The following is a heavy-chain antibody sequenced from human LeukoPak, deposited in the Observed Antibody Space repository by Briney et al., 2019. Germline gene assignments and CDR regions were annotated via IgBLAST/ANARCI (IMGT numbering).Heavy chain of an antibody. CDR1: GYTFTSYG. CDR3: ARDSPLDIVVVPAATSNWLDP. V-gene: IGHV1-18*01. Sequence: ASVKVSCKASGYTFTSYGISWVRQAPGQGLEWMGWISAYNVNTNYAQKLQGRGTMTTDTSTSTAYMELRRLRSDDTAVYYCARDSPLDIVVVPAATSNWLDPWGQGTLVTVSS. CDR2: ISAYNVNT. D-gene: IGHD2-2*01. J-gene: IGHJ5*02.